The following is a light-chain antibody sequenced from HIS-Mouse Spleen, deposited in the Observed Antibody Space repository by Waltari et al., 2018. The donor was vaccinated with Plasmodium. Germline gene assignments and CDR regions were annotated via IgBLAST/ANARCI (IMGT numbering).Light chain of an antibody. J-gene: IGKJ2*01. CDR2: KAS. Sequence: DIQLTPSPSTLSASVGDRVTNPCRASQSISSWLAWYQQKPGKAPKLLIYKASSLESGVPSRFSGSGSGTEFTLTISSLQPDDFATYYCQQYNSYSMYTFGQGTKLEIK. V-gene: IGKV1-5*03. CDR3: QQYNSYSMYT. CDR1: QSISSW.